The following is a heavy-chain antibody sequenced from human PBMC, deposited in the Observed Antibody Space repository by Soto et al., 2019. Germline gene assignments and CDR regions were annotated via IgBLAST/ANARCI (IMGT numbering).Heavy chain of an antibody. V-gene: IGHV3-53*01. CDR2: IYSGGST. CDR1: GFTVSSNY. D-gene: IGHD6-13*01. J-gene: IGHJ4*02. Sequence: EVQLVESGGGLIQPGGSLRLSCAASGFTVSSNYMSWVRQAPGKGLEWVSVIYSGGSTYYADSVKGRFTISRDNSKNTLYLQMNSPRAEDTAVYYCARGSIAAAGTSAIFDYWGQGTLVTVSS. CDR3: ARGSIAAAGTSAIFDY.